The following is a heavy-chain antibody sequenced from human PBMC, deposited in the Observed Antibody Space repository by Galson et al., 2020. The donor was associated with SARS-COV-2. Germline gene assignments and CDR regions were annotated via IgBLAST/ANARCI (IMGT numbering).Heavy chain of an antibody. Sequence: ASVKVSCKASGYNFNNNGISWVRQAPGQGLEWMGWISPYYGKTHYSQKFQGRVSMTTDTSTSTAYMELRSLRSDDTAVYYCARDYIVGANSAYYYYGVDVWGHGTTVTVSS. V-gene: IGHV1-18*01. J-gene: IGHJ6*02. CDR3: ARDYIVGANSAYYYYGVDV. CDR2: ISPYYGKT. CDR1: GYNFNNNG. D-gene: IGHD1-26*01.